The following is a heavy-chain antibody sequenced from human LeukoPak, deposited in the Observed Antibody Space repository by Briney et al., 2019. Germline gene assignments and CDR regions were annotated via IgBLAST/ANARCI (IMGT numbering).Heavy chain of an antibody. J-gene: IGHJ4*02. Sequence: PGGSLRLSCAASGFTFSSYAMSWVRQAPGKGLEWVSGISGSGGSTYYADSVKGRFTISRDNSKNTLYLQMNGLRAEDTAVYHCAKVHVSSGWYYFDYWGQGTLVTVPS. CDR3: AKVHVSSGWYYFDY. CDR1: GFTFSSYA. CDR2: ISGSGGST. D-gene: IGHD6-19*01. V-gene: IGHV3-23*01.